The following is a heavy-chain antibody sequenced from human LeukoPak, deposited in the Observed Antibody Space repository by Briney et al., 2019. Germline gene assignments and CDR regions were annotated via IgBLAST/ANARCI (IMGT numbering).Heavy chain of an antibody. CDR2: SKCSGGST. J-gene: IGHJ4*02. D-gene: IGHD5-24*01. CDR3: AKQRWLQVSFDY. Sequence: GGSLRLSCAASGFTFRSYAMSWVRQAPGKGLKWVSASKCSGGSTYYAYSVKGRFTISRDNSKNTLYLQMNSLRAEDTAVYYCAKQRWLQVSFDYWGQGTLVTVSS. V-gene: IGHV3-23*01. CDR1: GFTFRSYA.